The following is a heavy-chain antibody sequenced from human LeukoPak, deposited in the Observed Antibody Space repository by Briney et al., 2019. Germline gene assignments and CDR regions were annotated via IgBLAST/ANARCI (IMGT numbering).Heavy chain of an antibody. CDR1: GFTFSSYS. CDR2: ISSSSSYI. D-gene: IGHD2-15*01. CDR3: ARGPDCSGGSCYSVGFDY. J-gene: IGHJ4*02. Sequence: GGSLRLSCAASGFTFSSYSMNWVRLAPGKGLEWVSSISSSSSYIYYADSVKGRFTISRDNAKNSLYLQMNSLRAEDTAVYYCARGPDCSGGSCYSVGFDYWGQGTLVTVSS. V-gene: IGHV3-21*01.